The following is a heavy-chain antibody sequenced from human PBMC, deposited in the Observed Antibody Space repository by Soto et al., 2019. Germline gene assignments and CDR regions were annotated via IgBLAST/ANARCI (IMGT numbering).Heavy chain of an antibody. CDR1: GFTVSSNY. CDR3: ARDNMITFCGVIVAYYFDY. D-gene: IGHD3-16*02. CDR2: IYSGGST. J-gene: IGHJ4*02. V-gene: IGHV3-53*01. Sequence: EVQLVESGGGLIQPGGSLRLSCAAYGFTVSSNYMSWVRQAPGKGLEWCSVIYSGGSTYYADSVKGRFTISRDNSKNTLYLQMNSLRAEDTAVYYCARDNMITFCGVIVAYYFDYWGQGTLVTVSS.